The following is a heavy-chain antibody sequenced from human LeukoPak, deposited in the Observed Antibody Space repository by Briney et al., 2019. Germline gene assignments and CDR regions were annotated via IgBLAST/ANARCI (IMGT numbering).Heavy chain of an antibody. CDR3: ASYSSSARTFDY. D-gene: IGHD6-6*01. CDR1: GYSISSGYY. J-gene: IGHJ4*02. V-gene: IGHV4-38-2*01. CDR2: IYRSGST. Sequence: SETLSLTCAVSGYSISSGYYWGWIRQPPGKGLEWIGSIYRSGSTYYNPSLKSRVTISVDTSKNQFSLKLSSVTAADTAVYYCASYSSSARTFDYWGQGTLVTVSS.